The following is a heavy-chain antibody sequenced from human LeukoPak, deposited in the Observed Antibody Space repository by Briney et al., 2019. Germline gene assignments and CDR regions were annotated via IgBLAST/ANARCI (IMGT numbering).Heavy chain of an antibody. D-gene: IGHD3-16*02. Sequence: GGSLRLSCAASGFTVSGYDMHWVRQATGKGLEWVSAIGLVGDTYYLGSVKGRFTMSRDNANNKVHLQMNSLRDGDTGVYYCLRDYHGMDVWGQGTAVIVSS. CDR3: LRDYHGMDV. CDR2: IGLVGDT. V-gene: IGHV3-13*01. CDR1: GFTVSGYD. J-gene: IGHJ6*02.